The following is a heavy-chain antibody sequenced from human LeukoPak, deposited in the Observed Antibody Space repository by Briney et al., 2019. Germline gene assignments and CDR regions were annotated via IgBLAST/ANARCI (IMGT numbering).Heavy chain of an antibody. D-gene: IGHD6-19*01. V-gene: IGHV3-21*01. CDR3: ARDSGREVVSGWELDY. CDR2: ISSSSSYI. J-gene: IGHJ4*02. CDR1: GFTFSSYS. Sequence: GGSLRLSCAASGFTFSSYSMNWDRQAPGKGLEWVSSISSSSSYIYYADSVKGRFTISRDNAKNSLYLQMNSLRAEDTAVYYCARDSGREVVSGWELDYWGQGTLVTVSS.